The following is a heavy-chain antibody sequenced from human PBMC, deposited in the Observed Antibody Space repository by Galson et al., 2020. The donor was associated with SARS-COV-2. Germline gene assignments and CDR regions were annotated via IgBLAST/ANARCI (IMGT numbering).Heavy chain of an antibody. D-gene: IGHD4-17*01. CDR3: AREARLHDYDESGAFDI. J-gene: IGHJ3*02. V-gene: IGHV4-31*03. CDR2: IYYSGST. CDR1: GGSISSGGYY. Sequence: SETLSLTCTVSGGSISSGGYYWSWIRQHPGKGLEWIGYIYYSGSTYYNPSLKSRVTISVDTSKNQFSLKLSSVTAADTAVYYCAREARLHDYDESGAFDIWGQGTMVTVSS.